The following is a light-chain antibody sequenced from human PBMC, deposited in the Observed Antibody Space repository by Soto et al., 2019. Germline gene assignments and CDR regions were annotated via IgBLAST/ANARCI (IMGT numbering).Light chain of an antibody. Sequence: DIQLTQSPSSLSASVGDRVTITCRSSQSISSYLNWYQQKPGKAPTLLIYAASSLQSGVPSRFSGSGSGTDFTLTISSLQPEDFATYYCQQSYSSLWTFGQGTKVEIK. CDR3: QQSYSSLWT. V-gene: IGKV1-39*01. CDR2: AAS. CDR1: QSISSY. J-gene: IGKJ1*01.